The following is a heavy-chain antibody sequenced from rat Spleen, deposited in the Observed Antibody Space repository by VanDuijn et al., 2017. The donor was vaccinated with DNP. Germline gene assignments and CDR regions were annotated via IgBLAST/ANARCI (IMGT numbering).Heavy chain of an antibody. Sequence: EVQLVESGGGLVQPGRSLKLSCAASGFTFSNYGMAWVRQAPTKGLEWVASITNSGGSTYYRDSVKGRFTISRDNAKSTLYLQMDSLRSEDTATYYCTTRITIAAGFDYWGQGVMVTVSS. D-gene: IGHD1-2*01. V-gene: IGHV5-27*01. CDR2: ITNSGGST. CDR1: GFTFSNYG. J-gene: IGHJ2*01. CDR3: TTRITIAAGFDY.